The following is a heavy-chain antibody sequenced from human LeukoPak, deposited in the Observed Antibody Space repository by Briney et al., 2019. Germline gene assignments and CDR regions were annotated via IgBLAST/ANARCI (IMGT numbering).Heavy chain of an antibody. CDR2: IWYDGSNK. J-gene: IGHJ4*02. CDR3: ARESGYCSGGSCYSGYFDY. CDR1: GFTFSSYG. D-gene: IGHD2-15*01. Sequence: GGSLRLSCATSGFTFSSYGMPWVRQAPGKGLEWVAVIWYDGSNKYYADSVKGRFTISRDNSKNTLYLQMNSLRAEDTAVYYCARESGYCSGGSCYSGYFDYWGQGTLVTVSS. V-gene: IGHV3-33*01.